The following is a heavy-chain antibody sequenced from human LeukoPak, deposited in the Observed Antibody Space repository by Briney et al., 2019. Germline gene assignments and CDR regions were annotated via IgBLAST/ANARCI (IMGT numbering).Heavy chain of an antibody. Sequence: PGGSLRLSCAASGFTVSSSYMSWVRQAPGRGLEWVSVIYSGGSTYYADSVKGRFTISRDNSKNTLYLQMNSLRAEDTAVYYCASQRGYSYGYYYYCMDVWGKGTTVTVSS. D-gene: IGHD5-18*01. CDR1: GFTVSSSY. CDR3: ASQRGYSYGYYYYCMDV. J-gene: IGHJ6*03. V-gene: IGHV3-53*01. CDR2: IYSGGST.